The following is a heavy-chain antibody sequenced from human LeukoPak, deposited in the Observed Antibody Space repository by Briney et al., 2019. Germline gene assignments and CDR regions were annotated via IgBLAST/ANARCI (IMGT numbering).Heavy chain of an antibody. Sequence: PGGSLRLSCAASGFTFSDYAMFWVRQAPGKGLEWVSALGGGGGDTYYADSVKGRFTISRDNSANMVYLQMNSLRAEDTAVYYCARSQPCVRRFDYWGQGTLVTVSS. CDR3: ARSQPCVRRFDY. CDR1: GFTFSDYA. V-gene: IGHV3-23*01. J-gene: IGHJ4*02. D-gene: IGHD2-2*01. CDR2: LGGGGGDT.